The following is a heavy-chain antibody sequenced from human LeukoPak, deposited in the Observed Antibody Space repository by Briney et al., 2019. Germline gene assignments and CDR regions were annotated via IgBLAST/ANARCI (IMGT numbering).Heavy chain of an antibody. CDR3: ARGNLLLRYYYDSSGYFGW. CDR2: INHSGST. V-gene: IGHV4-34*01. D-gene: IGHD3-22*01. CDR1: GGSFSGYY. J-gene: IGHJ4*02. Sequence: PSETLSLTCAVYGGSFSGYYWSWIRQPPGKGLEWIGEINHSGSTNYNPSLKSRVTISVDTSKNQFSLKLSSVTAADTAVYYCARGNLLLRYYYDSSGYFGWWSQGTLVTVSS.